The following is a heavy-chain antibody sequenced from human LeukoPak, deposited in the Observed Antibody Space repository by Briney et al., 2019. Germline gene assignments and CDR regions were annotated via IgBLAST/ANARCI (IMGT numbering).Heavy chain of an antibody. V-gene: IGHV4-61*02. Sequence: PSQTLSLTCTVSGGSISSGSFYWSWIRQPAGKGLEWIGRIHTSGSTNYNPSLKSRVTISVDTSENHVSLKLSSVTAADTAVYYCAREHYSDWFDPWGQGTLVTVSS. CDR3: AREHYSDWFDP. D-gene: IGHD2-15*01. J-gene: IGHJ5*02. CDR1: GGSISSGSFY. CDR2: IHTSGST.